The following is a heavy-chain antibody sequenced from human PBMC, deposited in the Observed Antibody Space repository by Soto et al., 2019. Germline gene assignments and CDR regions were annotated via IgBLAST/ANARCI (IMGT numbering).Heavy chain of an antibody. CDR1: GGTFSSCA. D-gene: IGHD2-2*01. CDR2: IIPIFGTA. Sequence: QFQLVQSGAEVKKPGSSVKVSGKASGGTFSSCAISWVRQAPGQGLEWMGGIIPIFGTANYAQKFQGRVTITADEATCTAYMELSSLRSEDTAVYYCARGGSGPLPAASGYGMDVWCQGTTVTVSS. V-gene: IGHV1-69*12. CDR3: ARGGSGPLPAASGYGMDV. J-gene: IGHJ6*02.